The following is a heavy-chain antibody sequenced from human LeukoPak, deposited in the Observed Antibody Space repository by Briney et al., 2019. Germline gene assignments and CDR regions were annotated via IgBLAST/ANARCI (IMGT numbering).Heavy chain of an antibody. D-gene: IGHD3-3*01. CDR2: IYYSGST. Sequence: SETLSLTCTVSGDSISGGDHYWSWIRQPPGKGLEWIGYIYYSGSTYYNPSLKSRVTISVDTSKNQFSLKLSSVTAADTAVYYCARGRFLEWRNYYYGMDVWGQGTTVTVSS. V-gene: IGHV4-30-4*01. CDR3: ARGRFLEWRNYYYGMDV. CDR1: GDSISGGDHY. J-gene: IGHJ6*02.